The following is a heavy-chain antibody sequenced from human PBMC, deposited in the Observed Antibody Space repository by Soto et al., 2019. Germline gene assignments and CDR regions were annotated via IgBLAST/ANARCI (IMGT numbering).Heavy chain of an antibody. CDR1: GFTVSDYS. CDR2: ISSTGDLV. V-gene: IGHV3-48*02. Sequence: GGSLRLSCTASGFTVSDYSVNWVRQAPGEGLEWISYISSTGDLVLYADSVKGRFTIARDIAKNSLYLQMDSLRDEDSAVYYCATWAIAVGGEGFWGRGTLVTVSS. J-gene: IGHJ4*02. CDR3: ATWAIAVGGEGF. D-gene: IGHD2-21*01.